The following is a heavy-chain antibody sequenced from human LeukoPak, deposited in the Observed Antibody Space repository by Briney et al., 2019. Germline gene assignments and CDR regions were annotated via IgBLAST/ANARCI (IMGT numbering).Heavy chain of an antibody. CDR2: IGVNSGSI. D-gene: IGHD3-3*01. CDR1: GFTFDDYA. J-gene: IGHJ4*02. Sequence: HPGGSLRLSCAASGFTFDDYAMHWVRQAPGKGLEWVAGIGVNSGSIGYAAAVRGRFTVSRDNARNSLYLQMDSLRAEDTALYYCAKELSVSGMSPPDYWGQGTLVTVSS. V-gene: IGHV3-9*01. CDR3: AKELSVSGMSPPDY.